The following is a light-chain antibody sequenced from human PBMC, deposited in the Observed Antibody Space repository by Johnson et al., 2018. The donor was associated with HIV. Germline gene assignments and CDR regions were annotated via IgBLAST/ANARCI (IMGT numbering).Light chain of an antibody. V-gene: IGLV1-51*01. CDR1: SSDIGNYA. CDR3: ATWDRSLTIGGG. Sequence: QSVLTQPPSVSAAPGQKVTISCSGSSSDIGNYAVSWYQQLPGTAPKLLIYDNNKRPSGIPDRFSGSKSGTSATLGITGLQTGDEADYYCATWDRSLTIGGGFGTGTKVTVL. J-gene: IGLJ1*01. CDR2: DNN.